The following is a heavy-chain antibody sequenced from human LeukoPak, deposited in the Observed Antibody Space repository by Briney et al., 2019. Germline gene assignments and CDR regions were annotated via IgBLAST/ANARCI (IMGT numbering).Heavy chain of an antibody. J-gene: IGHJ4*02. D-gene: IGHD1-7*01. CDR1: GGSFSGYY. Sequence: SETLSLTSAVYGGSFSGYYWSWIRQPPGKGLEWIGEISHSGSTNYNPSLKSRVTISVDTSKNQFSLKLSSVTAADTAVYYCARGLMETGTASPGNYWGQGTLVTVSS. CDR3: ARGLMETGTASPGNY. CDR2: ISHSGST. V-gene: IGHV4-34*01.